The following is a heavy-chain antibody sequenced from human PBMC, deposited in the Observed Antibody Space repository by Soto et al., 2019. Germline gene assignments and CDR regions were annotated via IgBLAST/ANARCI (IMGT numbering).Heavy chain of an antibody. V-gene: IGHV1-2*02. CDR1: GYTFTAYY. D-gene: IGHD6-19*01. Sequence: DSVKVSCKASGYTFTAYYIHWVRQAPGQGLEWMGWSNPNNGGTYYAQKFQGGVTMTRDTSISTAYMELSRLRSDDTAIYYCARARESRGWNRSDSWGQGILLTVSS. CDR2: SNPNNGGT. J-gene: IGHJ4*02. CDR3: ARARESRGWNRSDS.